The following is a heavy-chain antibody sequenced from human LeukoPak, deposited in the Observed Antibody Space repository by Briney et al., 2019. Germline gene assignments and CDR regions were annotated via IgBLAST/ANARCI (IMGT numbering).Heavy chain of an antibody. V-gene: IGHV3-53*01. CDR1: GFTVRSNY. CDR2: IYSGGST. J-gene: IGHJ4*02. Sequence: GGSLRLSCAASGFTVRSNYMSWVRQAQGKGLEGVSVIYSGGSTYYADSVKGRFTISRDNSKNTLYLQMNSLRAEDTAVYYCARANPITLVREVITDGYFDYWGQRTLVTVSS. CDR3: ARANPITLVREVITDGYFDY. D-gene: IGHD3-10*01.